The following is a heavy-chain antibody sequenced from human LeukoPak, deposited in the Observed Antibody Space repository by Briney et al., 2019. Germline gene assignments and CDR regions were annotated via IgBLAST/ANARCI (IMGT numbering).Heavy chain of an antibody. J-gene: IGHJ4*02. CDR3: ARDASVSVDY. V-gene: IGHV1-2*06. CDR1: GYTFTGYY. CDR2: IDPNSGGT. Sequence: ASVKVSCKASGYTFTGYYMHWVRQAPGQGLEWMGRIDPNSGGTSYAQNFQGRVTMTRDTSISTAYMELTRLTSDDTAVYYCARDASVSVDYWGQGTLVTVSS. D-gene: IGHD5/OR15-5a*01.